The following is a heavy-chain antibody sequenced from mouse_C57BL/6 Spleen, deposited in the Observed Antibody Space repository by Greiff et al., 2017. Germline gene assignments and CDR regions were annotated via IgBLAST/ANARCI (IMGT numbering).Heavy chain of an antibody. CDR3: ARMEGITTEGYAMDY. CDR2: IDPGSGST. CDR1: GYTFTSYW. J-gene: IGHJ4*01. D-gene: IGHD2-4*01. V-gene: IGHV1-55*01. Sequence: QVQLQQPGAALVKPGASVKMSCKASGYTFTSYWITWVKQRPGQGLEWIGDIDPGSGSTNYNEKFKSKATLTVDTSSSTAYMQLSSLTSEDSAVYYCARMEGITTEGYAMDYWCQGTSATVSS.